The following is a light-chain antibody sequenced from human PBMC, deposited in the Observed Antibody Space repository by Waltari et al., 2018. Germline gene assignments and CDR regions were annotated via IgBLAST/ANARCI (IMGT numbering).Light chain of an antibody. Sequence: QPALTQPAYVSASPGQSSGMSGTGSISDIGRYNFFAWYQHHPGTAPKLIIYEVSKRPSGVSLRFSGSKSGSTASLTISGLQAEDETTYYCCSYTSTSTYVFGNGTKVAV. V-gene: IGLV2-14*01. CDR1: ISDIGRYNF. CDR2: EVS. J-gene: IGLJ1*01. CDR3: CSYTSTSTYV.